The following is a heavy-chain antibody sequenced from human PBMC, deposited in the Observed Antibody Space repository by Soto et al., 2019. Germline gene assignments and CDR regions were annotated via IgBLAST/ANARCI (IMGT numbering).Heavy chain of an antibody. CDR3: ARVYNDILTGQGWFDP. CDR1: GGSISSGGYY. D-gene: IGHD3-9*01. V-gene: IGHV4-31*03. J-gene: IGHJ5*02. CDR2: IYYSGST. Sequence: PSETLSLTCTVSGGSISSGGYYWSWIRQHPGKGLEWIGYIYYSGSTYYNPSLKSRVTVSVDTSKNQFSLKLSSVTAADTAVYYCARVYNDILTGQGWFDPWGQGTLVTVSS.